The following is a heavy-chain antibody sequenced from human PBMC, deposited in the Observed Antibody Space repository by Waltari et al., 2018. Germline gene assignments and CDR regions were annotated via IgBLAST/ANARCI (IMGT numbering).Heavy chain of an antibody. CDR2: IYHTGDT. J-gene: IGHJ3*02. CDR3: ARATVGSTTTESFDI. CDR1: GYSISRGYY. D-gene: IGHD1-26*01. Sequence: QVLLQESGPGLLKPSETLSLTCTVSGYSISRGYYWAWIRQPPGKGLEWIASIYHTGDTYQNPSLKSRVTISIGTSKNFFSLKLDSVTAADTAVYFCARATVGSTTTESFDIWGQGTLVSVSS. V-gene: IGHV4-38-2*02.